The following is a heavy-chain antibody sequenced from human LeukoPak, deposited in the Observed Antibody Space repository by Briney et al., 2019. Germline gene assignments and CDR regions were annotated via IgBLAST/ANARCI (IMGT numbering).Heavy chain of an antibody. D-gene: IGHD3-3*01. V-gene: IGHV1-69*13. CDR1: GYTFTSYG. CDR2: IIPIFGTA. CDR3: ARGFLEWLSRYYYMDV. Sequence: GASVKVSCKASGYTFTSYGISWVRQAPGQGLEWMGGIIPIFGTANYAQKFQGRVTITADESTSTAYMELSSLRSEDTAVYYCARGFLEWLSRYYYMDVWGKGATVTVSS. J-gene: IGHJ6*03.